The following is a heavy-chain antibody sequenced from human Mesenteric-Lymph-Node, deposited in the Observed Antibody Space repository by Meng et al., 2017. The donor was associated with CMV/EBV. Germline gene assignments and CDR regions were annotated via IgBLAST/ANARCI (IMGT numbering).Heavy chain of an antibody. Sequence: YMRWVRQAPGKGLEWVSILYSGGTTYYADSVMGRFTISRDDAKNSLYLQMNSLRAEDTAVYYCARGGDIVVVPAANDAFDIWGQGTMVTVSS. J-gene: IGHJ3*02. V-gene: IGHV3-53*01. CDR3: ARGGDIVVVPAANDAFDI. D-gene: IGHD2-2*01. CDR1: Y. CDR2: LYSGGTT.